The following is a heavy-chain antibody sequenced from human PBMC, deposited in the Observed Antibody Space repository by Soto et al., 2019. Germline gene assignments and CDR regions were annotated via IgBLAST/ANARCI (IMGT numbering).Heavy chain of an antibody. V-gene: IGHV4-59*01. CDR3: ARVSSAAGSNNYYAIDV. J-gene: IGHJ6*02. CDR2: IYYSGSI. D-gene: IGHD6-13*01. Sequence: ASETLSLTCPVSGVSLSSYYWSWIRQPPGKGLEWIGYIYYSGSINYNPSLKSRVTISGDTSKNQFSRKVSSVTAADTAVYYGARVSSAAGSNNYYAIDVWGQGTTGTVAS. CDR1: GVSLSSYY.